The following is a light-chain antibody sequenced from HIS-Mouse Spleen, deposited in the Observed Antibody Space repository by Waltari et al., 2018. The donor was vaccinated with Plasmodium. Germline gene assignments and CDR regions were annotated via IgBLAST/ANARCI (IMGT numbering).Light chain of an antibody. J-gene: IGKJ3*01. Sequence: EIVMTQSPATLSVSPGERATLSCRASRSFSSNLAWYQQKPGQAPRLLIYGASTRATGIPARFSGSGSGTEFTLTISSLQSEDFAVYYCQQYNNWPFTFGPGTKVDIK. V-gene: IGKV3-15*01. CDR3: QQYNNWPFT. CDR1: RSFSSN. CDR2: GAS.